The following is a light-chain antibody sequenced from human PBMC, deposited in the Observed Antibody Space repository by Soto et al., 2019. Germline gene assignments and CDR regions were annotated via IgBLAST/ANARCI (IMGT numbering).Light chain of an antibody. J-gene: IGKJ1*01. CDR3: QQYGISPPWT. CDR2: GAS. V-gene: IGKV3-20*01. Sequence: EIVLTQSPGTLSLSPGERATLSCRASQSVSSSYLAWYQQKPGQAPRLLISGASSRATGIPDRFSGSGSGTDFTLTISRLEPEDFAVYYCQQYGISPPWTFGQGTKVEIK. CDR1: QSVSSSY.